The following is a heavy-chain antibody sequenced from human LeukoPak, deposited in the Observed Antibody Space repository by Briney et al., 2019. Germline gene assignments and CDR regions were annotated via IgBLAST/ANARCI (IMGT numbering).Heavy chain of an antibody. V-gene: IGHV3-53*01. CDR2: IYSGGST. J-gene: IGHJ6*03. CDR1: GFTVSSNY. D-gene: IGHD3-3*02. Sequence: GGSLRLSCAASGFTVSSNYMSWVRQAPGKGLEWVSVIYSGGSTYYADSVKGRFTISRDNSKNTLYLQMNSLRAEDTAVYYCARKPISSRPYYYYMDVWGKGTTATVSS. CDR3: ARKPISSRPYYYYMDV.